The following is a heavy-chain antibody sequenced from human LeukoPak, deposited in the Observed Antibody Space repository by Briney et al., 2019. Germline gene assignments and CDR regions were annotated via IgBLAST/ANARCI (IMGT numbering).Heavy chain of an antibody. CDR2: ITSTSRDK. Sequence: GGSLRLSCVTSGFSFRDYNMNWVRQAPGRGLEWVSSITSTSRDKSYADSVRGRFTISSDNVKNSLFLQMDTLGAEDTAVYYCARDLSNYFLHYIDFWGQGTLVTVSS. V-gene: IGHV3-21*01. D-gene: IGHD4-11*01. J-gene: IGHJ4*02. CDR1: GFSFRDYN. CDR3: ARDLSNYFLHYIDF.